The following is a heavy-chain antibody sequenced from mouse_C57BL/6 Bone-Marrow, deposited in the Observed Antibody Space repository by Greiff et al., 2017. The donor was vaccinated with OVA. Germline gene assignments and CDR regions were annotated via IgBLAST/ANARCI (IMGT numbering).Heavy chain of an antibody. CDR2: IYPGDGDT. V-gene: IGHV1-82*01. D-gene: IGHD2-2*01. CDR3: ATIYYGYEEVYFDY. J-gene: IGHJ2*01. Sequence: VQGVESGPELVKPGASVKISCKASGYAFSSSWMNWVKQRPGKGLEWIGRIYPGDGDTNYNGKFKGKATLTADKSSSTAYMQLSSLTSEDSAVYFCATIYYGYEEVYFDYWGQGTTLTVSS. CDR1: GYAFSSSW.